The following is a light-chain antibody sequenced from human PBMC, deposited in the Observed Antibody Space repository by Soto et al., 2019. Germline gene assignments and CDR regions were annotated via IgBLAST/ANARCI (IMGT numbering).Light chain of an antibody. Sequence: EIVLTQSPGTLSLSPGERATLSCRASQSVSSSYLAWYQQKPGQAPRLLIYGASSRATGIPARFSGSGSGTDFTLTISGLQSEDFAVYYCQQYSQWPPWTFGPGTKVDIK. CDR1: QSVSSSY. V-gene: IGKV3-20*01. J-gene: IGKJ1*01. CDR3: QQYSQWPPWT. CDR2: GAS.